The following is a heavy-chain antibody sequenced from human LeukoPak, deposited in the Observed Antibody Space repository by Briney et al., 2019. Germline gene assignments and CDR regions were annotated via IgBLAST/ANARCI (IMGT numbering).Heavy chain of an antibody. J-gene: IGHJ3*02. Sequence: NPEGSLRLSCAASGFTFSSYSMNWVRQAPGKGLEWVSSISSSSSYIYYADSVKGRFIISRDNAKNSLYLQMNSLRAEDTAVYYCAGTGDRTFDIWGQGTMVTVSS. D-gene: IGHD7-27*01. CDR2: ISSSSSYI. V-gene: IGHV3-21*01. CDR1: GFTFSSYS. CDR3: AGTGDRTFDI.